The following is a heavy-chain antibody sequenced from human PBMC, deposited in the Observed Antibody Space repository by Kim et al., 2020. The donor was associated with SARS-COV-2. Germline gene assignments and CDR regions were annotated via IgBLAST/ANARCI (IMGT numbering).Heavy chain of an antibody. V-gene: IGHV3-21*01. D-gene: IGHD2-2*01. CDR3: ARGPSWGIVLVPAATFDP. J-gene: IGHJ5*02. Sequence: GGSLRLSCAASGFTFSSYSMNWVRQAPGKWLEFVSSIISISSYIYYADSVKGRFTISRDNAKNSLYLQMNSLRAEDTAVYYFARGPSWGIVLVPAATFDPWGQGTLVTVSS. CDR1: GFTFSSYS. CDR2: IISISSYI.